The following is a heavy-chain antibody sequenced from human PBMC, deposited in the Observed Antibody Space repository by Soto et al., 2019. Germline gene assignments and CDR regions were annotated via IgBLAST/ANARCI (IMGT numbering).Heavy chain of an antibody. V-gene: IGHV1-3*01. D-gene: IGHD2-8*01. CDR1: GYTFTTYA. J-gene: IGHJ4*02. Sequence: QVQLVQSGAEVKKPGASVKVSCMASGYTFTTYAMHWVRQAPGQRLEWMGWINDGNGNTKYSQKFQGRVPITRDTSASTAYVELSSLRSEDTAVYYCASGVFYNYGIFDYWGQGTLVTVSS. CDR3: ASGVFYNYGIFDY. CDR2: INDGNGNT.